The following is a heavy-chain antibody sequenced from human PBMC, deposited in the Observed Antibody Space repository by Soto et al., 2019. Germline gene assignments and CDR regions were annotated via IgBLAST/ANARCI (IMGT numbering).Heavy chain of an antibody. J-gene: IGHJ4*02. Sequence: SETLSLTCTVSGGSISSGGYYWSWIRQHPGKGLEWIGYIYYSGSTYYNPSLKSRVTISVDTSKNQFSLKLSSVTAADTAVYYCARGRESITMIVVVTPSFDYWGQGTLVTV. CDR2: IYYSGST. CDR1: GGSISSGGYY. D-gene: IGHD3-22*01. V-gene: IGHV4-31*03. CDR3: ARGRESITMIVVVTPSFDY.